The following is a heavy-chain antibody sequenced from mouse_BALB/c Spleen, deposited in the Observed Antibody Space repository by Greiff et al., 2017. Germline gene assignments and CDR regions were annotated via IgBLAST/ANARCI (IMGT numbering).Heavy chain of an antibody. Sequence: EVKLKESGAELVKPGASVKLSCTASGFNIKDTYMHWVKQRPEQGLEWIGRIDPANGNTKYDPKFQGKATITADTSSNTAYLQLSSLTSEDTAVYYCASTITTYFDVWGAGTTVTVSS. CDR3: ASTITTYFDV. J-gene: IGHJ1*01. CDR1: GFNIKDTY. CDR2: IDPANGNT. D-gene: IGHD1-1*01. V-gene: IGHV14-3*02.